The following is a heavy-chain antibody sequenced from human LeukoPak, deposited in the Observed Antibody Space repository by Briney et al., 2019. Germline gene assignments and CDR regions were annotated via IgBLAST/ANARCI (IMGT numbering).Heavy chain of an antibody. CDR3: ARDEASSSWYGPIDY. J-gene: IGHJ4*02. V-gene: IGHV3-30-3*01. Sequence: PGGSLRLSCAASGFTFSIYWMSWVRQAPGKGLEWVAVISYDGSNKYYADSVKGRFTISRDNSKNTLYLQMNSLRAEDTAVYYCARDEASSSWYGPIDYWGQGTLVTVSS. CDR1: GFTFSIYW. CDR2: ISYDGSNK. D-gene: IGHD6-13*01.